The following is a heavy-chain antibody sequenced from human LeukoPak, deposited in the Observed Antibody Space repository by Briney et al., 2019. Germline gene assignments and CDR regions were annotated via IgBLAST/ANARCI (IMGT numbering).Heavy chain of an antibody. CDR3: ARAAIAAARIYYYMDV. V-gene: IGHV3-21*01. J-gene: IGHJ6*03. CDR1: GFTFSSYE. D-gene: IGHD6-13*01. Sequence: GGSLRLSCAASGFTFSSYEMNWVRQAPGKGLEWVSFISTSSSYIHNADSAKGRFTISRDNAENSLYLQMNSLRAEDTAVYYCARAAIAAARIYYYMDVWGKGTTVTVSS. CDR2: ISTSSSYI.